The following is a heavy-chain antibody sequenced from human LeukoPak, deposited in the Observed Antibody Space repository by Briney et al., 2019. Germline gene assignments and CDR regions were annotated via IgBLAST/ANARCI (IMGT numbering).Heavy chain of an antibody. J-gene: IGHJ6*03. D-gene: IGHD2-8*01. CDR3: ARGGLRVMVYRLYYMDV. CDR1: GYSFTGYY. V-gene: IGHV1-2*02. CDR2: INPNSGDT. Sequence: ASVKVSCKASGYSFTGYYMHWVRQAPGQGLEWRGWINPNSGDTKYAQKVQGRVTMTRDTSISTAYMELTRLRSDDTAVYYCARGGLRVMVYRLYYMDVWGKGTTVTVSS.